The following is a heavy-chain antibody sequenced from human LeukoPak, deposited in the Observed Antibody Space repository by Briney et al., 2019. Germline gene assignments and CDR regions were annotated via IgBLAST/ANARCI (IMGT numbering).Heavy chain of an antibody. CDR1: GFSFSSYA. D-gene: IGHD6-19*01. CDR3: AQHNSGIGFDP. Sequence: GGSLRLSCAASGFSFSSYAMSWVRQAPGKGLEWVSASGSGGGTYYADSVKSRFTISRDNSKNTLYLQMNSLRAEDTAVYYCAQHNSGIGFDPWGQGTLVTVSS. V-gene: IGHV3-23*01. CDR2: SGSGGGT. J-gene: IGHJ5*02.